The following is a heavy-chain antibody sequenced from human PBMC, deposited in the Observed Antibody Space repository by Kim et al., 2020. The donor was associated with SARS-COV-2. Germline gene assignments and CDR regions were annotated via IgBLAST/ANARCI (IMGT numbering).Heavy chain of an antibody. CDR2: INSDGSST. CDR1: GFTFSTYW. CDR3: ARSCSTSCPCYYMDV. J-gene: IGHJ6*03. V-gene: IGHV3-74*01. Sequence: GGSLRLSCAASGFTFSTYWMYWVRQAPGKGLVWVSRINSDGSSTNYADSVKGRFTISRDNAKNTLYLQMNSLRAEDTAVYYCARSCSTSCPCYYMDVWGKGTTVTVSS. D-gene: IGHD2-2*01.